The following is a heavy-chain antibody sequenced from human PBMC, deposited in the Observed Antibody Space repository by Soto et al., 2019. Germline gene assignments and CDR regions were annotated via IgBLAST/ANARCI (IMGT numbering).Heavy chain of an antibody. CDR2: IYPDDSET. J-gene: IGHJ6*02. CDR1: GYSFSNNW. V-gene: IGHV5-51*01. Sequence: PGESLKISCKGSGYSFSNNWIGGVRQMPGKGLEWMGIIYPDDSETRYSPSFQGQVTISADKSNNTAYLQWSSLKASDTAMYYCARHKGDYGMDVWGQGTTVTVSS. D-gene: IGHD3-10*01. CDR3: ARHKGDYGMDV.